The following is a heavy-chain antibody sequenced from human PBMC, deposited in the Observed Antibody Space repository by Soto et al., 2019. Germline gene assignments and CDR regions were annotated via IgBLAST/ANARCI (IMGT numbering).Heavy chain of an antibody. J-gene: IGHJ1*01. CDR1: GYTFTSYA. V-gene: IGHV1-3*01. Sequence: ASVKVSCKASGYTFTSYAMHWVRQAPGQRLEWMRWINAGNGNTKYSQKFQGRVTITRDTSASTAYMELSSLRSEDTAVYYCARQSAVAGRVYFRHWGQGTLVTVSS. CDR2: INAGNGNT. CDR3: ARQSAVAGRVYFRH. D-gene: IGHD6-19*01.